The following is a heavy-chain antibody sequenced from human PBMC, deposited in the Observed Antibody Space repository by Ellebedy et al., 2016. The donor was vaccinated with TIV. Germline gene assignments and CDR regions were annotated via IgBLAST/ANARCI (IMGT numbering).Heavy chain of an antibody. D-gene: IGHD4-11*01. CDR3: ASRGITTGGEGVFDY. Sequence: MPSETLSLTCTVSGGSISSGGYYRSWIRQHPGKGLEWIGYIYYSGSTYYNPSLKSRVTISVDTSKNQFSLKLSSVTAADTAVYYCASRGITTGGEGVFDYWGQGTLVTVSS. CDR2: IYYSGST. V-gene: IGHV4-31*03. J-gene: IGHJ4*02. CDR1: GGSISSGGYY.